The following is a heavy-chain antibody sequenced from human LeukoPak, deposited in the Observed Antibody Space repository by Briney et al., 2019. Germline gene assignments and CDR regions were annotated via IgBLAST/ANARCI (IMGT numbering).Heavy chain of an antibody. CDR3: ARMGYYYDWEYFQH. CDR1: GGSIRSNNW. D-gene: IGHD3-22*01. V-gene: IGHV4-4*02. Sequence: SETLSLTCAVSGGSIRSNNWWTWVRQPPGKGLEWIGEIFHSGNTNYNSSLKSRVTISLDESENHFSLKLSSVTAADTAVYYCARMGYYYDWEYFQHWGQGTLVTVSS. CDR2: IFHSGNT. J-gene: IGHJ1*01.